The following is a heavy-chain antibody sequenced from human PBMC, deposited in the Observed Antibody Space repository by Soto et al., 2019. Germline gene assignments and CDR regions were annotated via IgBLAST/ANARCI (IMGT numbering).Heavy chain of an antibody. D-gene: IGHD4-4*01. Sequence: SGPTLVNPTQTLTLTCSFSGFSLNTRGMCVSWIRQPPGKALEWLARIDWNDDKFYSTSLKTRLTISKDTSNNQVVLTMTNMDPVDTATYYCVRNLDNYVKYGGGVLLAWG. CDR3: VRNLDNYVKYGGGVLLA. CDR1: GFSLNTRGMC. V-gene: IGHV2-70*17. CDR2: IDWNDDK. J-gene: IGHJ5*01.